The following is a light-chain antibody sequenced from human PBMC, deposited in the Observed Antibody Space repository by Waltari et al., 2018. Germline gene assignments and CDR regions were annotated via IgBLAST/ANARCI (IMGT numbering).Light chain of an antibody. Sequence: QSVLAQPPSVSGTPGQRVTISCPGSSSNIGAYDVHWYQQLPGTAPKLLIYGTNSRPSGVPDRFSGSKSVTSASLVIAGLQVEDEADYYCQTYDRSLSASVFGGGTKLTVL. J-gene: IGLJ2*01. CDR1: SSNIGAYD. CDR3: QTYDRSLSASV. CDR2: GTN. V-gene: IGLV1-40*01.